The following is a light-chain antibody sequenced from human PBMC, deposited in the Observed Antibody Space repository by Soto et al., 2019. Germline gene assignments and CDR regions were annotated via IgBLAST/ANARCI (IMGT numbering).Light chain of an antibody. CDR1: QDISVY. CDR3: HKFTTAPLT. Sequence: DIQMTQSPSSLSASLGDRVTITCRASQDISVYLAWYQQKPEKVPKLLIYSASTLQALGPSGFSGSGSGTDFTITISILQPDAVAPKYCHKFTTAPLTFCQGTRLE. CDR2: SAS. V-gene: IGKV1-27*01. J-gene: IGKJ5*01.